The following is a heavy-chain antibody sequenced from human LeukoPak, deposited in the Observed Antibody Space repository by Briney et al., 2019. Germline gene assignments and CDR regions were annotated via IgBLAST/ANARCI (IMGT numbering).Heavy chain of an antibody. V-gene: IGHV3-7*03. CDR2: VNRDGSET. CDR3: ARNNGMDV. CDR1: GFTLSNHW. J-gene: IGHJ6*02. Sequence: GGSLRLSCAASGFTLSNHWMTWVRQVPGRGPEWVADVNRDGSETYYLDSVKGRFTISKDNAKNSLYLQMNSLRAEDTALYHCARNNGMDVWGQGTTVIVSS.